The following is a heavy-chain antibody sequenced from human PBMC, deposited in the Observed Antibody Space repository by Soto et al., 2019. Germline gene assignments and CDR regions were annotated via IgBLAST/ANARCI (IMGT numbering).Heavy chain of an antibody. Sequence: GASVKVSCKASGYTFTSYGISWVRQAPGQGLEWMGWISAYNGNTNYAQKLQGRVTMTTDTSTSTAYMELRSLRSDDTAVYYCAREVQFAVRSAYYYGMDVWGQGTTVTVSS. CDR2: ISAYNGNT. V-gene: IGHV1-18*04. CDR1: GYTFTSYG. CDR3: AREVQFAVRSAYYYGMDV. D-gene: IGHD1-1*01. J-gene: IGHJ6*02.